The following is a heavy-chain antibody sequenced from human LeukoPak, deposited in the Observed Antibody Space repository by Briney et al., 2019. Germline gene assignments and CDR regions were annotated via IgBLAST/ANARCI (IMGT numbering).Heavy chain of an antibody. J-gene: IGHJ4*02. Sequence: GGTLRLSCAASGFTFDDYGMSWVRQAPGKGLEWVSGIKWNGGSTGYADSVKGRFTISRDNAKNSLYLQMNSLRAEDTALYYCARVRSSSSKGELDNWGQGTLVTVSS. CDR2: IKWNGGST. CDR3: ARVRSSSSKGELDN. CDR1: GFTFDDYG. D-gene: IGHD6-6*01. V-gene: IGHV3-20*04.